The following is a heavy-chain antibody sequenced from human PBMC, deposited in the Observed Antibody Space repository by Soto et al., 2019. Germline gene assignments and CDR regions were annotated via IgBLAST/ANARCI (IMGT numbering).Heavy chain of an antibody. D-gene: IGHD1-26*01. CDR2: VYPGDSDS. CDR1: GYTFTTYW. Sequence: GESLKISCQVSGYTFTTYWIVWLRQMPGKVLEYLGTVYPGDSDSRVSPSFQGQVTFSADKSTNSAYLQWRSLKSSDNAMYYCARRGDSPYYDYFEYWGQGTLVNVSS. CDR3: ARRGDSPYYDYFEY. J-gene: IGHJ4*02. V-gene: IGHV5-51*01.